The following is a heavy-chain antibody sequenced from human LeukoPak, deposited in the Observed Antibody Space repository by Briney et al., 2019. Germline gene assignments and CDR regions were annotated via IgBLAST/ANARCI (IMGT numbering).Heavy chain of an antibody. Sequence: PGGSLRLSCAASGFTFSSYAMSWVRQAPGKGLEWVSAISGSGGSTYCADSVKGRFTISRDNSKNTLYLQMNSLRAEDTAVYYCAKDLISSRQPYYFDYWGQGTLVTVSS. J-gene: IGHJ4*02. CDR2: ISGSGGST. CDR1: GFTFSSYA. D-gene: IGHD6-13*01. V-gene: IGHV3-23*01. CDR3: AKDLISSRQPYYFDY.